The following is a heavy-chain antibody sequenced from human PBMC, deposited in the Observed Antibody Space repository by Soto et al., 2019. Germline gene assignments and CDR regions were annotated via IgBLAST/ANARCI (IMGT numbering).Heavy chain of an antibody. CDR1: GGSIRPYN. D-gene: IGHD4-17*01. V-gene: IGHV4-59*01. CDR3: AREGGDYGDYIYY. Sequence: SETLSLTCTVSGGSIRPYNWSWIRQPPGKGLEWIGYIFYSGRTNYNPSLKSRVTISVDTSKNQFSLRLSSVTAADTAVYYCAREGGDYGDYIYYWGQGTLVTVSS. CDR2: IFYSGRT. J-gene: IGHJ4*02.